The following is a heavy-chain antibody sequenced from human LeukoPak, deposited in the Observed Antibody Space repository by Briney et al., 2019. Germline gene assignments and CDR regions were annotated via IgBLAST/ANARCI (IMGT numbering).Heavy chain of an antibody. CDR2: IYYSGST. CDR3: ARTVAAAGTVGYFDY. D-gene: IGHD6-13*01. Sequence: SETLSLTCTVSGGSISSSSYYWGWIRQPPGKGLEWIGSIYYSGSTYYNPSLKSRVTISVDTSKNQFSLKLSSVTAADTAVYYCARTVAAAGTVGYFDYWGQGTLVTVSS. V-gene: IGHV4-39*07. J-gene: IGHJ4*02. CDR1: GGSISSSSYY.